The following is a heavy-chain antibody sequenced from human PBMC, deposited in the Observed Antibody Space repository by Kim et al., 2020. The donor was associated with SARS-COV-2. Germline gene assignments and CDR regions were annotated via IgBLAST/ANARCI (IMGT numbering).Heavy chain of an antibody. Sequence: GGSLRLSCAASGFTFSTYSMNWVRLAPGKGLEWVSSISSSSGYIYYADSLKGRFTISRDNAKNSLYLQMNSLRAEDTAVYYCARGDGSYRGGGFFDYWGQGTLVTVSS. CDR3: ARGDGSYRGGGFFDY. CDR2: ISSSSGYI. CDR1: GFTFSTYS. D-gene: IGHD1-26*01. J-gene: IGHJ4*02. V-gene: IGHV3-21*01.